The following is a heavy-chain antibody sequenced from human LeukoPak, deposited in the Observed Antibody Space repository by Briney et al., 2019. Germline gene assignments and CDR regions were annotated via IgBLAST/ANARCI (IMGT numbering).Heavy chain of an antibody. J-gene: IGHJ1*01. V-gene: IGHV3-23*01. CDR3: AKDLDDTTTFYSFHH. D-gene: IGHD2/OR15-2a*01. Sequence: GGSLRLSCAASGFTFSNYAMSWARQAPGKGLEWVSTIRGSDDATYYADSVKGRFTISRGNSKNIVYLQMDSLRAEDTAVYYCAKDLDDTTTFYSFHHWGQGTLVTVSS. CDR2: IRGSDDAT. CDR1: GFTFSNYA.